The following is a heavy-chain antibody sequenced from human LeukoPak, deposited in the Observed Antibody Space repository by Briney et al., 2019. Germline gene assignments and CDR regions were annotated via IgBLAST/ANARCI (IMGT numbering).Heavy chain of an antibody. D-gene: IGHD3-22*01. V-gene: IGHV1-2*02. J-gene: IGHJ4*02. Sequence: ASVKVSCKASGYTFTGYYMHWVRQAPGQGLEWMGWINPNSGGTNYAQKFQGRVTMTRDTSISTAYMELSRLRSDDTAVYYCARDYDSSGYYQYYFDYGGQGTLVTVSS. CDR1: GYTFTGYY. CDR3: ARDYDSSGYYQYYFDY. CDR2: INPNSGGT.